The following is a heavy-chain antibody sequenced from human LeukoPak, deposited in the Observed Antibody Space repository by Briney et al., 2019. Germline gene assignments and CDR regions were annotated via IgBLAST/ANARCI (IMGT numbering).Heavy chain of an antibody. CDR1: GVSISSGSYC. CDR2: IYTGGST. CDR3: ARGRGSGWYPDAVDI. J-gene: IGHJ3*02. Sequence: PSETLSLTCTVSGVSISSGSYCWSCLRPPDGKGLEWVGRIYTGGSTNYNPSLKSRVTISVDPSKNQFSLKLSSVTGADTAVYYCARGRGSGWYPDAVDIWGEGTMVTVSS. V-gene: IGHV4-61*02. D-gene: IGHD6-19*01.